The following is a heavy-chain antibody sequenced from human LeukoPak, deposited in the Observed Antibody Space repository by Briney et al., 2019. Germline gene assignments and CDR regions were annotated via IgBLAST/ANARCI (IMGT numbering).Heavy chain of an antibody. CDR2: ISSNGGST. CDR1: GFTFSSSA. V-gene: IGHV3-64*01. CDR3: ARRGDYDFWSGYYTGYFDY. D-gene: IGHD3-3*01. Sequence: GGSLRLSCAASGFTFSSSAMHWVRQAPRKGLEYVSAISSNGGSTYYVNSVKGRFTISRDNSRNTLYLQMGSLRAEDMAVYYCARRGDYDFWSGYYTGYFDYWGQGTLVTVSS. J-gene: IGHJ4*02.